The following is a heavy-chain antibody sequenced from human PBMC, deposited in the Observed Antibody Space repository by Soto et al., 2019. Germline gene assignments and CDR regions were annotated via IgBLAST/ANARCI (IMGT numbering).Heavy chain of an antibody. Sequence: SLRLSCATSGFTFGYFSISWARQAPGRGLEWVGFIRSKDYGGTTEYAASVKGRFAISRDDSTGIAYLQMNSLKIEDTAVYYCTREIPYFDSWGQGTLVTVSS. CDR2: IRSKDYGGTT. CDR3: TREIPYFDS. V-gene: IGHV3-49*02. J-gene: IGHJ4*02. CDR1: GFTFGYFS.